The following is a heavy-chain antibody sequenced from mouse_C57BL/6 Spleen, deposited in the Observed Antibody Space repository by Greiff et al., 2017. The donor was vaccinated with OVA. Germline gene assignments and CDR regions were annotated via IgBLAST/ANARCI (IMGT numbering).Heavy chain of an antibody. Sequence: VKLQESGAELVMPGASVKLSCKASGYTFTSYWMHWVKQRPGQGLEWIGEIDPSDSYTNYNQKFKGKSTLTVDKSSSTAYMQLSSLTSEDSAVYYCARGDGNYGYWGQGTTLTVSS. J-gene: IGHJ2*01. D-gene: IGHD2-1*01. CDR3: ARGDGNYGY. V-gene: IGHV1-69*01. CDR1: GYTFTSYW. CDR2: IDPSDSYT.